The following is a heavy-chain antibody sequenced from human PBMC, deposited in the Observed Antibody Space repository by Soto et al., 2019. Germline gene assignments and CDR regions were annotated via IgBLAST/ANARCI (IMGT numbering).Heavy chain of an antibody. CDR2: IDSSGST. Sequence: SETLSLTCTVSGDSIINGDYYWSWIRQPPGRGLEWIGYIDSSGSTYYNPSLKSRLTMSVDMSKNQFSLRLTSVTAADTAVYYCASRYLYWGQGLLVTVSS. CDR1: GDSIINGDYY. CDR3: ASRYLY. J-gene: IGHJ4*02. D-gene: IGHD3-16*02. V-gene: IGHV4-30-4*01.